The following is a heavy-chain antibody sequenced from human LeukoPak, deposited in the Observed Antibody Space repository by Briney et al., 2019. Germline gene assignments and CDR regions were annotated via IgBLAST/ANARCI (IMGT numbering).Heavy chain of an antibody. CDR1: GFTFSSYS. CDR3: ARDLVAVAGTPFDY. Sequence: PGGSLRLSCAASGFTFSSYSMNWVRQAPGKGLEWVSSISSSSSYIYYADSVKGRFTISRDNAKNSLYLQMNSLRAEDTAVYYCARDLVAVAGTPFDYWGQGTLVTVSS. CDR2: ISSSSSYI. D-gene: IGHD6-19*01. V-gene: IGHV3-21*01. J-gene: IGHJ4*02.